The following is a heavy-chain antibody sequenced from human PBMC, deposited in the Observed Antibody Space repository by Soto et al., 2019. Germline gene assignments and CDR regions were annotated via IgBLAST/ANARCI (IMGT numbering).Heavy chain of an antibody. Sequence: SETLSLTCAVSGGSISSSNWWSWVRQPPGKGLEWIGEIYHSGSTNYNPSLKSRVTISVDKSKNQFSLKLSSVTAADTAVYYCASRYDFWSGYPYYFDYWGQGTLVTVSS. V-gene: IGHV4-4*02. CDR3: ASRYDFWSGYPYYFDY. J-gene: IGHJ4*02. D-gene: IGHD3-3*01. CDR2: IYHSGST. CDR1: GGSISSSNW.